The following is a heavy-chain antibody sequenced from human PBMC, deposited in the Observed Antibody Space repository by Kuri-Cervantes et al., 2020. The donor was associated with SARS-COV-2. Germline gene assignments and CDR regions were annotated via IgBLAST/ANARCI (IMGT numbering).Heavy chain of an antibody. V-gene: IGHV3-9*01. D-gene: IGHD3/OR15-3a*01. CDR1: GFTFDDYA. CDR3: ARLIRTGYSDWFDP. J-gene: IGHJ5*02. CDR2: ISWNSGSI. Sequence: SLKISCAASGFTFDDYAMHWVRQAPGKGLEWVSGISWNSGSIGYADSVKGRFTISRDNAKNSLYLQMNSLRAEDTAVYYCARLIRTGYSDWFDPWGQGTLVTVSS.